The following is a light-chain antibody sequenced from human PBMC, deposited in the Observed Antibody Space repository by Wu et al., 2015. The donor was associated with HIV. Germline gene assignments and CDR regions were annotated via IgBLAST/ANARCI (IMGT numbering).Light chain of an antibody. J-gene: IGKJ1*01. CDR2: GAS. CDR1: ESVSGY. Sequence: VLTQSPGTLSLSPGERATLSCSVSESVSGYLAWYQQRPGQPPTLLIYGASYRAAGIPDRFSGSGSGTDFSLTIRRLEPEDFAVYSCQQYGSSPPTFGQGTTVEIK. CDR3: QQYGSSPPT. V-gene: IGKV3-20*01.